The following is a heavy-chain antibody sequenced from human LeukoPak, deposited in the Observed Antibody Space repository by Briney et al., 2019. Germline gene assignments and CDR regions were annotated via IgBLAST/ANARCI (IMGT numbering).Heavy chain of an antibody. D-gene: IGHD1-26*01. CDR1: GGSISSGGYY. J-gene: IGHJ3*02. CDR2: IYYSGST. CDR3: ARVSAGVGAYTGVAFDI. Sequence: SETLSLTCTVSGGSISSGGYYWSWIRQHPGKGLEWIGYIYYSGSTYYNPSLKSRVTISVDTSKNQFSLKLSSVTAADAAVYYCARVSAGVGAYTGVAFDIWGQGTMVTVSS. V-gene: IGHV4-31*03.